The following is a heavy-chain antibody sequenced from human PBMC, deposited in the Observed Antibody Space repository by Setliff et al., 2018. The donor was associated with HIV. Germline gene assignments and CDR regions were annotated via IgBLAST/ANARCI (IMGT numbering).Heavy chain of an antibody. CDR2: IYYSGST. CDR3: AREGARHYGSGRYHSWFDP. D-gene: IGHD3-10*01. Sequence: LSLTCTVSGGSISSGNYYWSWIRQHPGKGLEWIGYIYYSGSTYYNPSLKSRVTMSVDTSKNQFSLKLSSVTAAATAVYYCAREGARHYGSGRYHSWFDPWGQGTQVTVSS. CDR1: GGSISSGNYY. V-gene: IGHV4-31*03. J-gene: IGHJ5*02.